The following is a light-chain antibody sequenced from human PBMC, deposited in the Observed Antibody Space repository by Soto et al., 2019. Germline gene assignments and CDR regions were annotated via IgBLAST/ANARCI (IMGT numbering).Light chain of an antibody. Sequence: QSALTQPASMSGSDGQSITISCTGSSADMGGYNYVSWYQHHPGTAPKLIIYEVSNRPSGVSNRFSGSKSGNTASLTISGLQAEDEDYYYCSSYTIPSTHYVFGTGTKVTVL. J-gene: IGLJ1*01. CDR3: SSYTIPSTHYV. V-gene: IGLV2-14*01. CDR1: SADMGGYNY. CDR2: EVS.